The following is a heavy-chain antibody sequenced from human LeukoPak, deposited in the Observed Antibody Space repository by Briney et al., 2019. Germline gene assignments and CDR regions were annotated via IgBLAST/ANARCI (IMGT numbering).Heavy chain of an antibody. CDR3: AKDLRTGAFYGSGSYRGLDY. J-gene: IGHJ4*02. V-gene: IGHV3-11*04. CDR1: GFTFSDYY. CDR2: ISSSGSTI. Sequence: GGSLRLSCVASGFTFSDYYMSWIRQAPGKGLEWVSYISSSGSTIYYADSVKGRFTISRDNSKNTLYLQMNSLRAEDTAVYYCAKDLRTGAFYGSGSYRGLDYWGQGTLVTVSS. D-gene: IGHD3-10*01.